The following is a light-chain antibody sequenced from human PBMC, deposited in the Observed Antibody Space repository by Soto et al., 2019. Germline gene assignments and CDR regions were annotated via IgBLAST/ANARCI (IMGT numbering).Light chain of an antibody. CDR1: SSDVGSYNL. V-gene: IGLV2-23*03. CDR3: CSYAGSSNFVV. CDR2: EGS. Sequence: QSALTQPASVSGSPGQSITISCTGTSSDVGSYNLVSWYQQHPGKAPKLMIYEGSKRPSGVSNRFSGSKSGNTASLTISGPQAEDEADYYCCSYAGSSNFVVFGGGTKVTVL. J-gene: IGLJ2*01.